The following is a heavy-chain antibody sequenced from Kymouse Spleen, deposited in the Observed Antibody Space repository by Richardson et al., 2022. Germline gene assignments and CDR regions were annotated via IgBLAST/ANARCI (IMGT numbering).Heavy chain of an antibody. J-gene: IGHJ3*02. CDR1: GFTFSSYG. D-gene: IGHD6-13*01. CDR3: ARDSSSWYDAFDI. Sequence: QVQLVESGGGVVQPGRSLRLSCAASGFTFSSYGMHWVRQAPGKGLEWVAVIWYDGSNKYYADSVKGRFTISRDNSKNTLYLQMNSLRAEDTAVYYCARDSSSWYDAFDIWGQGTMVTVSS. V-gene: IGHV3-33*01. CDR2: IWYDGSNK.